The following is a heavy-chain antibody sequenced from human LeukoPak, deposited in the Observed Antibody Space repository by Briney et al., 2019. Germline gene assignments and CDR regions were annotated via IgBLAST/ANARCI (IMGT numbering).Heavy chain of an antibody. CDR1: GCAISSYY. J-gene: IGHJ3*02. Sequence: SETLSLTCSVSGCAISSYYWSWIRQPPGKGLEWIGDIYYSGSTNYNPSLKSRVTISVDTSKNQFSLKLSSVTAADTAVYYCARDHDYGDYVLPDHAFDIWGQGQWSPSLQ. D-gene: IGHD4-17*01. CDR2: IYYSGST. CDR3: ARDHDYGDYVLPDHAFDI. V-gene: IGHV4-59*01.